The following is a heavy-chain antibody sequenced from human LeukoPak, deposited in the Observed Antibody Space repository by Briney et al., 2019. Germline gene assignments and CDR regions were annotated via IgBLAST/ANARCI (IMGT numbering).Heavy chain of an antibody. CDR3: ARSRGAGPGAYFDF. Sequence: GGSLRLSCAVSGFTFGDDYMSWRRQAPGQGLEWVSYISNSGGYTNYADSVAGRFTISRDNAENSLYLQMNSLRAEDTAVYYCARSRGAGPGAYFDFWGRGTLVTVTS. CDR2: ISNSGGYT. V-gene: IGHV3-11*03. CDR1: GFTFGDDY. J-gene: IGHJ4*02. D-gene: IGHD6-19*01.